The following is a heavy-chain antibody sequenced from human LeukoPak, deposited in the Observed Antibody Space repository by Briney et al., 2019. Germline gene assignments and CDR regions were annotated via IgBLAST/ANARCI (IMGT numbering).Heavy chain of an antibody. J-gene: IGHJ6*02. D-gene: IGHD4-17*01. CDR3: ARTTTVTTGYAMDV. Sequence: GSLRLSCEVSGLTVSSNYMSWVRQAPGKGLEWVSVTYTGGKTYYAESVKSRVTICRDNSKNTLYIQMNSLRAGDSAVYYCARTTTVTTGYAMDVWGQGTTVTVSS. CDR1: GLTVSSNY. V-gene: IGHV3-66*01. CDR2: TYTGGKT.